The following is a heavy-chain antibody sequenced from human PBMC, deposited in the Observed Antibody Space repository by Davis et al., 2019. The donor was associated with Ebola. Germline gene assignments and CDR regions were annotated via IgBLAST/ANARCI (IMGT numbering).Heavy chain of an antibody. CDR1: GFTFSSSW. CDR2: IYRDGRT. J-gene: IGHJ3*01. CDR3: AKDNRNIWSEV. D-gene: IGHD2/OR15-2a*01. V-gene: IGHV3-53*01. Sequence: GESLKISCAASGFTFSSSWMSWVRQAPGKGLEWVSVIYRDGRTYYADSVKGRFTISRDNSKNTLYLQMNGLRVEDTAIYYCAKDNRNIWSEVWGQGTMVTVSS.